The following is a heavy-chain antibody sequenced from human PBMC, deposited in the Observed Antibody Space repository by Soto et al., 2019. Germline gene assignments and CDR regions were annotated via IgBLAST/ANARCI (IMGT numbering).Heavy chain of an antibody. CDR3: ARLRIATNNYKWFDP. CDR2: IYVTGAV. Sequence: SETLSLTCSVSGAALNSGNYYWSWIHQVPGKGLEWIGHIYVTGAVDYNPSLRDRITISQDTSERQFSLNLRLVTAADTAVYYCARLRIATNNYKWFDPWGQGTLVTVSS. J-gene: IGHJ5*02. D-gene: IGHD2-21*01. CDR1: GAALNSGNYY. V-gene: IGHV4-31*03.